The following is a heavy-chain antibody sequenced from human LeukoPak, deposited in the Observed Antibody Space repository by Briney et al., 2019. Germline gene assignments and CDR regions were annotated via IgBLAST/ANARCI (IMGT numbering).Heavy chain of an antibody. V-gene: IGHV4-39*07. CDR3: ARTTEGGYSYGYFYYYYMDV. CDR2: IYYSGST. CDR1: GGSISSSSYY. J-gene: IGHJ6*03. D-gene: IGHD5-18*01. Sequence: SETLSLTCTVSGGSISSSSYYWGWIRQPPGKGLEWIGSIYYSGSTYYNPSLKSRVTISIDTSKNQFSLKLSSVTAADTAVYYCARTTEGGYSYGYFYYYYMDVWGKGTTVTISS.